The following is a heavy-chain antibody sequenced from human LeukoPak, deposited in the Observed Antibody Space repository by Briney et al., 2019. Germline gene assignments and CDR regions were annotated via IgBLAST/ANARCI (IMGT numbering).Heavy chain of an antibody. Sequence: GGSLRLSCAASGFTFSSYSMNWVRQAPGKGLEWVSSISSSSSYIYYADSVKGRFTTSRDNAKNSLYLQMNSLRAEDTAVYYCAREYCSSTSCSYYFDYWGQGTLVTVSS. J-gene: IGHJ4*02. CDR3: AREYCSSTSCSYYFDY. CDR2: ISSSSSYI. D-gene: IGHD2-2*01. V-gene: IGHV3-21*01. CDR1: GFTFSSYS.